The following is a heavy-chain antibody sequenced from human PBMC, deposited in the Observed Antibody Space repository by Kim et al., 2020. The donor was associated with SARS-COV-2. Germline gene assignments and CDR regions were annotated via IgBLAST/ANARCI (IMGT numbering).Heavy chain of an antibody. CDR2: SYI. V-gene: IGHV3-21*01. Sequence: SYIYHADSVKGRFTISRDNAKNSLYLQMNSLRAEDTAVYYCARNWATSDYWGQGTLVTVSS. CDR3: ARNWATSDY. D-gene: IGHD7-27*01. J-gene: IGHJ4*02.